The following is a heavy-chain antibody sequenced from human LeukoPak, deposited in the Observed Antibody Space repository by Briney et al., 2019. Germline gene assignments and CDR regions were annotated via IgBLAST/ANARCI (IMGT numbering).Heavy chain of an antibody. CDR2: IYYSGST. CDR3: ARSGGYSSSWSL. CDR1: GGSIGSFY. J-gene: IGHJ4*02. Sequence: SETLSLTCAVSGGSIGSFYWTWIRQPPGKGLEWIGYIYYSGSTNYNPSLKSRVTISVDTSKNQFSLKLNSVTAADTAVYYCARSGGYSSSWSLWGQGTLVTVSS. V-gene: IGHV4-59*01. D-gene: IGHD6-13*01.